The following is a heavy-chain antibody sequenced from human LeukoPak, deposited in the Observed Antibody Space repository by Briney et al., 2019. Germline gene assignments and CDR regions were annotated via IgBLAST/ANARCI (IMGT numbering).Heavy chain of an antibody. CDR3: ARLKTILLQDSWAYYIDY. Sequence: PSETLSLTCTVSGGSINNYYWSWIRQPPGKGLERIGYISYRGNTNYIPSLKSRVTISLDTSKSQFSLQLSSVTAADTAVYYCARLKTILLQDSWAYYIDYWGQGTLVTVSS. J-gene: IGHJ4*02. CDR2: ISYRGNT. V-gene: IGHV4-59*08. CDR1: GGSINNYY. D-gene: IGHD3-3*01.